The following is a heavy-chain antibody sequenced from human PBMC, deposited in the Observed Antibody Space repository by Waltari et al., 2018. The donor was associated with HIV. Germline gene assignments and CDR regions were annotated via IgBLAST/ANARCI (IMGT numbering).Heavy chain of an antibody. V-gene: IGHV3-33*01. CDR2: MWNDVSNE. J-gene: IGHJ6*02. D-gene: IGHD2-2*03. CDR3: ARVMGFGWIFSSYGYYGMDV. CDR1: GFTFSSYG. Sequence: QVQLVESGGGVAQSGRSLRLSCAASGFTFSSYGMHGVRQAAGKGPEWEGVMWNDVSNEDYAACVKGRFTISREKSRNILYLQMRNLRVEDTAVYYCARVMGFGWIFSSYGYYGMDVWGQGTTVSVSS.